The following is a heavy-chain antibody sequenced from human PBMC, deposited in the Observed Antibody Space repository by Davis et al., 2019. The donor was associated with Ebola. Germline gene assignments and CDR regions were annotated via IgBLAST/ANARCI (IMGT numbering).Heavy chain of an antibody. Sequence: GESLKISCAASGFTLSSYAMSWVRQAPGKGLEWVSAISGSGGSTYYADSVKGRFTISRDNAKNSLYLQMNSLRAEDTAVYYCARTRSHRSIPRTPAYYYGMDVWGQGTTVTVSS. J-gene: IGHJ6*02. D-gene: IGHD1-14*01. CDR3: ARTRSHRSIPRTPAYYYGMDV. V-gene: IGHV3-23*01. CDR2: ISGSGGST. CDR1: GFTLSSYA.